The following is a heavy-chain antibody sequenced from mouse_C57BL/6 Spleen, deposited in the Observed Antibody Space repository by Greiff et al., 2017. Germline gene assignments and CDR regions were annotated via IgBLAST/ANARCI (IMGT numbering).Heavy chain of an antibody. V-gene: IGHV5-6*01. CDR3: ARQQGDYAMDY. J-gene: IGHJ4*01. Sequence: VHLVESGGDLVKPGGSLKLSCAASGFTFSSYGMSWVRQTPDKRLEWVATISSGGSYTYYPDSVKGRFTISRDNAKNTLYLQMSSLKSEDTAMYYCARQQGDYAMDYWGQGTSVTVSS. CDR2: ISSGGSYT. CDR1: GFTFSSYG.